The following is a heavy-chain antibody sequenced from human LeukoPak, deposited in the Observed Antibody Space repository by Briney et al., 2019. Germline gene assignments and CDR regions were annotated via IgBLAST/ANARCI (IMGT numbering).Heavy chain of an antibody. V-gene: IGHV3-21*01. CDR2: ISSSSSYI. J-gene: IGHJ3*02. D-gene: IGHD3-10*01. Sequence: GGSLRLSCAASGFTFSNYGMHWVRQAPGKGLEWVSSISSSSSYIYYADSVKGRFTISRDNAKNSLYLQMNSLRAEDTAVYYCARDGGSGSYSPDAFDIWGQGTMVTVSS. CDR1: GFTFSNYG. CDR3: ARDGGSGSYSPDAFDI.